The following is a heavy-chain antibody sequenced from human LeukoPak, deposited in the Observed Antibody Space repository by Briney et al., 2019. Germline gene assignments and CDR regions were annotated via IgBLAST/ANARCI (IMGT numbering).Heavy chain of an antibody. V-gene: IGHV3-74*01. CDR1: GFTFSSYW. J-gene: IGHJ4*02. Sequence: GGSLRLSCAASGFTFSSYWMHWVRQAPGKGLVWVSRINSDGSRTNYADSVEGRFTISRDNAKNTLYLQINSLRAEDTAVYYCARAHKYYYDSSVGGFDYWGQGTLVTVSS. CDR3: ARAHKYYYDSSVGGFDY. D-gene: IGHD3-22*01. CDR2: INSDGSRT.